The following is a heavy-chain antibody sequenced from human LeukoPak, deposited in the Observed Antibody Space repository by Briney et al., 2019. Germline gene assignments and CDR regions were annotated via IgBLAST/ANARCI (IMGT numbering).Heavy chain of an antibody. CDR2: IKSKTDGGTR. CDR1: GFTFSSYA. CDR3: TTFDYAAFLI. Sequence: PGGSLRLSCAAPGFTFSSYAMSWVRQAPGKGLEWVGRIKSKTDGGTRDYAAPVKGRFTISRDDSKNTLYLQMNSLKTEDTAVYYCTTFDYAAFLIWGQGTMVTVSS. D-gene: IGHD4/OR15-4a*01. V-gene: IGHV3-15*01. J-gene: IGHJ3*02.